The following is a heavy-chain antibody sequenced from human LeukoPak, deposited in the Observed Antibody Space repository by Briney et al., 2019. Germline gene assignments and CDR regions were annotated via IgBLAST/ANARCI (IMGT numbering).Heavy chain of an antibody. D-gene: IGHD6-19*01. CDR1: GGSISSYY. CDR2: IYYSGST. CDR3: ARDARDQWLVGINWFDP. V-gene: IGHV4-59*01. Sequence: SETLSLTCTVSGGSISSYYWSWIRQPPGKGLEWIGYIYYSGSTNYNPSLKSRVTISVDTSKNQFSLKLSSVTAADTAVYYCARDARDQWLVGINWFDPWGRGTLVTVSS. J-gene: IGHJ5*02.